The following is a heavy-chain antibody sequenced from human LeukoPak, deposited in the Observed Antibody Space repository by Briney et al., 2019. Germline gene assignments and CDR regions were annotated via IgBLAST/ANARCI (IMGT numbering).Heavy chain of an antibody. V-gene: IGHV1-18*01. CDR1: GYTFTSYG. CDR3: ARWGSGSYYNFLRPLILNAPDY. Sequence: ASVKVSCKASGYTFTSYGISWVRQAPGQGLEWMGWISAYNGNTNYAQKLQGRVTMTTDTSTGTAYMELRSLRSDDTAVYYCARWGSGSYYNFLRPLILNAPDYWGQGTLVTVSS. D-gene: IGHD3-10*01. J-gene: IGHJ4*02. CDR2: ISAYNGNT.